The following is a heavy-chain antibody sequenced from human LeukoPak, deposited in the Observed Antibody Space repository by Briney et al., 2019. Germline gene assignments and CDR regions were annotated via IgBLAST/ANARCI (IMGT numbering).Heavy chain of an antibody. V-gene: IGHV3-7*01. Sequence: PGGSLRLSCADSGFTFSTYWMSWVRQAPGKGLEWVANIKKDGSAKNYVDSVKGRFTISRDNAKNSLYLKMNSLRAEDTAVYYCARARSKACLDYWGQGTLVTVSS. CDR2: IKKDGSAK. CDR1: GFTFSTYW. CDR3: ARARSKACLDY. J-gene: IGHJ4*02.